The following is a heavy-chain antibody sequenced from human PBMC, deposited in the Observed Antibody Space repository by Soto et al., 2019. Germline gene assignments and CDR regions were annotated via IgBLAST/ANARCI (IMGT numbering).Heavy chain of an antibody. CDR2: IWYYGSNK. CDR1: GFTFSSYG. Sequence: QVQLVESGGGVVQPGRSLRLSCAASGFTFSSYGMHCVRQAPGKGLEWVAVIWYYGSNKYYADSVKGRFTISRDNSKNTLYLQMNSLRAEDTAVYYCARDKFSSGWYGANWIDPWGQGTLVTVSS. V-gene: IGHV3-33*01. J-gene: IGHJ5*02. D-gene: IGHD6-19*01. CDR3: ARDKFSSGWYGANWIDP.